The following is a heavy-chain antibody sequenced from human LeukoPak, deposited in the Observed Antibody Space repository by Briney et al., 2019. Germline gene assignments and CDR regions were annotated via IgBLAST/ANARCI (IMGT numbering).Heavy chain of an antibody. D-gene: IGHD2-15*01. J-gene: IGHJ4*02. Sequence: SLRLSCAASGFTFDDYAMHWVRQAPGKGLERVSGISWNSGSIGYADSVKGRFTISRDNAKNSLYLQMNSLRAEDTALYYCAKDRRARDIGGFDYWGQGTLVTVSS. V-gene: IGHV3-9*01. CDR1: GFTFDDYA. CDR3: AKDRRARDIGGFDY. CDR2: ISWNSGSI.